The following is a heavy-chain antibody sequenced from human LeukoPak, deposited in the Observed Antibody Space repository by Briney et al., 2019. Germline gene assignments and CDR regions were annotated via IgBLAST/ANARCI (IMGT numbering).Heavy chain of an antibody. CDR2: IWYDGGNK. D-gene: IGHD6-19*01. CDR1: GFTFSSYG. J-gene: IGHJ5*02. CDR3: ARAAQAVAGTNWFDP. Sequence: TGGSLRLSCAASGFTFSSYGMHWVRQAPGKGLEWVAVIWYDGGNKYYADSVKGRFTISRDNSKNTLYLQMNSLRAEDTAVYYCARAAQAVAGTNWFDPWGQGTLVTVSS. V-gene: IGHV3-33*01.